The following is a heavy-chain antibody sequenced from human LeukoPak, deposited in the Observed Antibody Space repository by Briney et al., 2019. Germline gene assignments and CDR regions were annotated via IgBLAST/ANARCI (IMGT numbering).Heavy chain of an antibody. V-gene: IGHV3-21*01. Sequence: GGSLRLSCAASGFTFSSYSMNWVRQAPGKGLEWVSSISSSSSYIYYADSVKGRFTISRDNAKNSLYLQMNSLRAEDTAVYNCARGTTYPTTVFDYWGQGTLVTVSS. J-gene: IGHJ4*02. CDR2: ISSSSSYI. CDR3: ARGTTYPTTVFDY. D-gene: IGHD4-17*01. CDR1: GFTFSSYS.